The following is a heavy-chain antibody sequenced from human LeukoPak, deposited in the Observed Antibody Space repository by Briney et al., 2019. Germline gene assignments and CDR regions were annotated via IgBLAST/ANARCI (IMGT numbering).Heavy chain of an antibody. CDR3: VRDNGGSLDY. CDR2: INRDASTM. V-gene: IGHV3-7*01. D-gene: IGHD1-26*01. Sequence: GGSLRLSCAASGFTFSTYWMGWVRQAPGMGLEWVANINRDASTMHYVDSVKGRFTISRDNAKNSLSLQMNSLRAEDTALYYCVRDNGGSLDYWGQGTLVTVSS. J-gene: IGHJ4*02. CDR1: GFTFSTYW.